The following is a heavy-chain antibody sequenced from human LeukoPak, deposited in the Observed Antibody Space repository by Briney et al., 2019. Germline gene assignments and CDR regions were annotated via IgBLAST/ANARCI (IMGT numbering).Heavy chain of an antibody. CDR2: IYSGGST. CDR1: GFTVSSNY. V-gene: IGHV3-66*01. Sequence: GGSLRLSCAASGFTVSSNYMSWVRRAPGKGLEWVSVIYSGGSTYYADSVKGRFTISRDNSKNTLYLQMNSLRAEDTAVYYCARIDDLGYYFDYWGQGTLVTVSS. D-gene: IGHD1-14*01. J-gene: IGHJ4*02. CDR3: ARIDDLGYYFDY.